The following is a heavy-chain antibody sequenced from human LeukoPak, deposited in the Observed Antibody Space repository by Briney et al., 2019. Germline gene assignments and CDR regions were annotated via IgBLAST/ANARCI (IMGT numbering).Heavy chain of an antibody. V-gene: IGHV3-48*04. CDR3: ARAGLGVYYDSSGLVDYFDY. Sequence: GGSLRLSCAASGFTFSSYSMNWVRQAPGKGLEWVSYISSSSSTIYYADSVKGRFTISRDNAKNSLYLQMNSLRAEDTAVYYCARAGLGVYYDSSGLVDYFDYWGQGTLVTVSS. CDR1: GFTFSSYS. CDR2: ISSSSSTI. D-gene: IGHD3-22*01. J-gene: IGHJ4*02.